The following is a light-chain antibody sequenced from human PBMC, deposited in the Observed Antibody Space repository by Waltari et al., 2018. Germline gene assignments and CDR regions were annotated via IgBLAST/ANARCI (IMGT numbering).Light chain of an antibody. Sequence: EIVLTQSPGTLSLSPGERATLPCRASQSVSSNYLAWYQQKPGQAPRLLIWGASTRTGGLPDRFSGSGSGTDFTLTITRLEPEDFAVYYCLQYASPSTFGQGTRLEVK. CDR3: LQYASPST. V-gene: IGKV3-20*01. CDR1: QSVSSNY. J-gene: IGKJ2*02. CDR2: GAS.